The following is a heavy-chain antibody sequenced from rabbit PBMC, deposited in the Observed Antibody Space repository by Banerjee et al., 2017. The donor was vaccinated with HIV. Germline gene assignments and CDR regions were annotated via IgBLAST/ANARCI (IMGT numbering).Heavy chain of an antibody. CDR1: GFDFSSSYY. V-gene: IGHV1S40*01. CDR3: ARDPSSGWGPYYGMDL. J-gene: IGHJ6*01. Sequence: QSLEESGGDLVKPGASLTLTCTASGFDFSSSYYMSWVRQAPGKGLEWIGIIYTGSSGDTYYASWAKGRFTISKTSSTTVTLQMTSLTAADTATYFCARDPSSGWGPYYGMDLWGQGTLVTVS. CDR2: IYTGSSGDT. D-gene: IGHD4-1*01.